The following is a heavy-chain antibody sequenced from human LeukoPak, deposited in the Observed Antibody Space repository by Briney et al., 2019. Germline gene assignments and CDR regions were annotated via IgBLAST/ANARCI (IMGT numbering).Heavy chain of an antibody. CDR3: ARSAEHCNNGVCFTDYYMDV. V-gene: IGHV1-2*02. Sequence: GASVKVSCKASGYTFTSYGISWVRQAPGQGLEWMGWINPNSGGTNYAQNFQGRVTMTRDTSITTAYMELSSLTSADTAVYFCARSAEHCNNGVCFTDYYMDVWGKGTTVTVSS. J-gene: IGHJ6*03. CDR1: GYTFTSYG. D-gene: IGHD2-8*01. CDR2: INPNSGGT.